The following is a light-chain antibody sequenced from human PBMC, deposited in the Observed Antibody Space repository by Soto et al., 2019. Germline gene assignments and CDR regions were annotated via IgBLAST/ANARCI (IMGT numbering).Light chain of an antibody. Sequence: IVLTQSPSTLSLSPLERATLSCRASQSVSSYLAWYQQKPGQAPRLLIYDASNRATGIPARFSGSGSGTDFTLTISSLEPEDFAVYYCQQRSNWPITFGPGTKVDIK. V-gene: IGKV3-11*01. J-gene: IGKJ3*01. CDR2: DAS. CDR3: QQRSNWPIT. CDR1: QSVSSY.